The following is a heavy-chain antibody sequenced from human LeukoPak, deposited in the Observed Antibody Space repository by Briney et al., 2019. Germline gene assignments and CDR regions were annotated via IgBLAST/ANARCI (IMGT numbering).Heavy chain of an antibody. J-gene: IGHJ4*02. CDR3: ARYMSVWGRRLFDY. CDR2: ILYSGNT. V-gene: IGHV4-59*11. CDR1: VGSISSHL. D-gene: IGHD3-16*01. Sequence: SETLSLTCTVSVGSISSHLWSWIRQPPGKGLEWIGYILYSGNTNYNPSLKSRVTMTRDTSISTAYMELSRLRSDDTAVYYCARYMSVWGRRLFDYWGQGTLVTVSS.